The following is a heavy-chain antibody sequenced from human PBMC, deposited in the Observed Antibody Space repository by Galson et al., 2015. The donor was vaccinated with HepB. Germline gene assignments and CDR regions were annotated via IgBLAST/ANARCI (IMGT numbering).Heavy chain of an antibody. CDR1: GGSISSSSYY. CDR2: IYYSGST. J-gene: IGHJ2*01. Sequence: ETLSLTCTVSGGSISSSSYYWGWIRQPPGKGLEWIGSIYYSGSTYYNPSLKSRVTISVDTSKNQFSLKLSSVTAADTAVYYCARQMMGWYFDLWGRGTLVTVSS. CDR3: ARQMMGWYFDL. D-gene: IGHD3-16*01. V-gene: IGHV4-39*01.